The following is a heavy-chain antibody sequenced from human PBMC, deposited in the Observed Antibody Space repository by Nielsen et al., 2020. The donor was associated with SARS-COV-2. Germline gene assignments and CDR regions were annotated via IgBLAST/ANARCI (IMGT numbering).Heavy chain of an antibody. D-gene: IGHD6-13*01. Sequence: GSLRLSCAASGFTFSSYGMHWVRQAPGKGLEWVAVISYDGSNKYYADSVKGRFTISRDNSKNTLYLQMSSLRAEDTAVYYCAKDAAADPFDYWGQGTLVTVSS. CDR3: AKDAAADPFDY. J-gene: IGHJ4*02. CDR2: ISYDGSNK. V-gene: IGHV3-30*18. CDR1: GFTFSSYG.